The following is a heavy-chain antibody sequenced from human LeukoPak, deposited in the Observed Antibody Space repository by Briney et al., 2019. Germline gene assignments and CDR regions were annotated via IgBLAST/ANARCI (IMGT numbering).Heavy chain of an antibody. D-gene: IGHD5-18*01. Sequence: SETLSLTCTVSGGSISSYYWSWIRQPPGKGLEWIGYIYYSGSTNYNPSLKSRVTISVDTSKNQFSLKLSSVTAADTAVYYCARSIDSGYGYYFDYWGQGTLVTVSS. CDR3: ARSIDSGYGYYFDY. CDR1: GGSISSYY. CDR2: IYYSGST. V-gene: IGHV4-59*01. J-gene: IGHJ4*02.